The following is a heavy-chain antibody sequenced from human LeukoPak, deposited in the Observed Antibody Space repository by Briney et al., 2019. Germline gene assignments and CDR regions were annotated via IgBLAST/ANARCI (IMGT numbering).Heavy chain of an antibody. CDR1: GFTFSSYG. J-gene: IGHJ4*02. V-gene: IGHV3-33*01. Sequence: GGSLRLSCAASGFTFSSYGMHWVRQAPGKGLEWVAVIWYDGSNKYYADSVKGRLTISRDNSKNTLYLQMNSLRAEDTAVYYCARDPYSGSYYPDYWGQGTLVTVSS. CDR3: ARDPYSGSYYPDY. CDR2: IWYDGSNK. D-gene: IGHD1-26*01.